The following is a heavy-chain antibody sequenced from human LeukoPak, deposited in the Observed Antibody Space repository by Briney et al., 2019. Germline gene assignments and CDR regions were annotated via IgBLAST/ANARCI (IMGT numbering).Heavy chain of an antibody. D-gene: IGHD6-13*01. V-gene: IGHV1-69*04. CDR1: GGTFSSYA. CDR2: IIPIFGIA. CDR3: AREEDLWAAAGTIDY. J-gene: IGHJ4*02. Sequence: SVKVSCKASGGTFSSYAMNWVRQAPGQGLEWMGRIIPIFGIANYAQKFQGRVTITADKSTSTAYMELSSLRSEDTAVYYCAREEDLWAAAGTIDYWGQGTLVTVSS.